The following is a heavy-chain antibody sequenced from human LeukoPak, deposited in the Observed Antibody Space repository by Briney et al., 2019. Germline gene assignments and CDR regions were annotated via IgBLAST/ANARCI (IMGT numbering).Heavy chain of an antibody. D-gene: IGHD6-6*01. CDR1: GFTFSSYA. CDR3: AEVESRLGTYQYIY. Sequence: GGSLRLSCAASGFTFSSYAMSWVRQAPGKGLEWVSAISGSGGSTYYADSVKGRFTISRDSSKNTLYLQMNSLRAEDTAVYYCAEVESRLGTYQYIYWGQGTLVTVSS. V-gene: IGHV3-23*01. CDR2: ISGSGGST. J-gene: IGHJ4*02.